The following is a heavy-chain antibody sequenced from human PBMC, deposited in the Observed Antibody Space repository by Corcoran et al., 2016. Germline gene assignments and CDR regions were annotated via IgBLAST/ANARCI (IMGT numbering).Heavy chain of an antibody. J-gene: IGHJ4*02. CDR3: ARVSPTKELREFDY. Sequence: QVQLQESGPGLVKPSETLSLTCTVSGGSISSYYWSWIRQPPGKGLEWIGYIYYSGSTNYNPSLKSRVTISVDTSKNQFSLKLSSVTAADTAVYYCARVSPTKELREFDYWGQGTLVTVSS. CDR2: IYYSGST. D-gene: IGHD3-10*01. CDR1: GGSISSYY. V-gene: IGHV4-59*01.